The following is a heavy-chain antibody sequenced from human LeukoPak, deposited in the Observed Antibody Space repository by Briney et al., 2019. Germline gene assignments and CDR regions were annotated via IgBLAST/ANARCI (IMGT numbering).Heavy chain of an antibody. CDR3: ARDTVLGSGWRDAFDI. V-gene: IGHV1-18*01. CDR2: ISAYNGNT. CDR1: GGTFSSYA. J-gene: IGHJ3*02. Sequence: GASVKVSCKASGGTFSSYAISWVRQAPGQGLEWMGWISAYNGNTNYAQKLQGRVTMTTDTSTSTAYMELRSLRSDDTAVYYCARDTVLGSGWRDAFDIWGQGTMVTVSS. D-gene: IGHD6-19*01.